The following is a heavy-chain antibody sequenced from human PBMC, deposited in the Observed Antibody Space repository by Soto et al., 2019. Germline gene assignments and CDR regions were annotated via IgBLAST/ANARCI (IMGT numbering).Heavy chain of an antibody. V-gene: IGHV1-46*03. D-gene: IGHD5-18*01. CDR3: AREIQRGGQAFDI. CDR2: INPSGGST. CDR1: GYTFTSYY. Sequence: QVQLVQSGAEVKKPGASVKVSCKASGYTFTSYYMHWVRQAPGQGLEWMGIINPSGGSTSYAQKFQGRVTMPRDTSTSTVYMELSSLRSEDTAVYYCAREIQRGGQAFDIWGQGTMVTVSS. J-gene: IGHJ3*02.